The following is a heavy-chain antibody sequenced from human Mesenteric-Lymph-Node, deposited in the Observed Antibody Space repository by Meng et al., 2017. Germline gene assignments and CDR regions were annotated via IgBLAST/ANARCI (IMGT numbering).Heavy chain of an antibody. CDR1: GFSLSNYD. CDR2: ISRSSSYI. Sequence: GESLKISCAASGFSLSNYDMNWVRQAPGKGLEWVSSISRSSSYIYYGNSVKGRFTISRDNAKNSLSLQMNSLRAEDTAVYYCATTVMIPRLVGYSDYDLDYWSQGTLVTVSS. D-gene: IGHD5-12*01. CDR3: ATTVMIPRLVGYSDYDLDY. V-gene: IGHV3-21*01. J-gene: IGHJ4*02.